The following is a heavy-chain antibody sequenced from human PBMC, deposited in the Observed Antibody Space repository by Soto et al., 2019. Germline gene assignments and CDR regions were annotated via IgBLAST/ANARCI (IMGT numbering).Heavy chain of an antibody. CDR1: GFSATASGVG. D-gene: IGHD5-12*01. CDR2: IYWDDAD. CDR3: VRLLSGAFAYYFDS. V-gene: IGHV2-5*04. Sequence: QITLKESGPPLVKPTQTLTLTCAFSGFSATASGVGVAWVRRPPGKALEWLAVIYWDDADQYRPSLKSRLTIISDSSEKQVFLTMTRMYPVAPGSYFSVRLLSGAFAYYFDSWGPGTLVTVSS. J-gene: IGHJ4*02.